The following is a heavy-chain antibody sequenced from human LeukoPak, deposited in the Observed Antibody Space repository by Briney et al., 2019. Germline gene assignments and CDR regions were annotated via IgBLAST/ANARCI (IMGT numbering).Heavy chain of an antibody. Sequence: PGGSLRLSCAASGFTFSDYYMNWIRQAPGKGLEWISYITNDGYSIYYADSVKGRFTISRDNAKNPLFLQMNSLRAEDTAVYYCAREGRCSSTSCYATYYYMDVWGKGTTVTVSS. J-gene: IGHJ6*03. CDR3: AREGRCSSTSCYATYYYMDV. D-gene: IGHD2-2*01. CDR1: GFTFSDYY. V-gene: IGHV3-11*04. CDR2: ITNDGYSI.